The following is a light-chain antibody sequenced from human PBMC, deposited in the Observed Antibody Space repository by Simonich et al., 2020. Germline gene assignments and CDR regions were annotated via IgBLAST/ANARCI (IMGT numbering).Light chain of an antibody. J-gene: IGKJ1*01. CDR2: AAS. Sequence: DIQMTQSQSSLSASVGDRVTITCRASQSISSYLNWYQQKPGKAPKLLSYAASSLQSGVPSRFSGSGSGTDFTLTISSLQPEDFATYYCQQSYSTLWTFGQGTKVEIK. V-gene: IGKV1-39*01. CDR1: QSISSY. CDR3: QQSYSTLWT.